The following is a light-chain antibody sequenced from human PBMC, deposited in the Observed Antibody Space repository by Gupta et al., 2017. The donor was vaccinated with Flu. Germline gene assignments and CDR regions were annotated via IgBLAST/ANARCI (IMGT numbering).Light chain of an antibody. CDR1: QALVYSDGNTY. J-gene: IGKJ1*01. Sequence: DVVLTQSPPSLPVTLGPPASISCRPSQALVYSDGNTYLHWFQQRPGQAPRRLIYQVSYRDSGVPDRFSGSGSGTDFTLKISSVEAEDVGIYFCMQGSHWPWAFGQGTTVEIK. V-gene: IGKV2-30*01. CDR3: MQGSHWPWA. CDR2: QVS.